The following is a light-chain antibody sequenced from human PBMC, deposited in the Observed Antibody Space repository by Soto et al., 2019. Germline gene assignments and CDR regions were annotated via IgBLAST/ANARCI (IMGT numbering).Light chain of an antibody. Sequence: QSVLTQPASVSGSPGQSITISCTGTSSDVGNYNYVSWYQQHPGKAPKLMIYEVSNRPSGVSNRFSGSKSGNTASLTISGLQAEDEADYYCSSYTNTRILEVFGGGTKLTVL. CDR1: SSDVGNYNY. CDR3: SSYTNTRILEV. J-gene: IGLJ3*02. CDR2: EVS. V-gene: IGLV2-14*01.